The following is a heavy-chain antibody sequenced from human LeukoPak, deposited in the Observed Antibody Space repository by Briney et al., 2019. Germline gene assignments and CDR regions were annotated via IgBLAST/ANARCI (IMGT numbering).Heavy chain of an antibody. CDR2: TSSSSSYI. Sequence: GGSLRLSCAASGFTFSSYSMNWVRQAPGKGLEWVSSTSSSSSYIYYADSVKGRFTISRDNAKNSLYLQMNSLRAEDTAVYYCASFYDFWSGYAYGGYYMDVWGKGTTVTVSS. CDR1: GFTFSSYS. D-gene: IGHD3-3*01. J-gene: IGHJ6*03. V-gene: IGHV3-21*01. CDR3: ASFYDFWSGYAYGGYYMDV.